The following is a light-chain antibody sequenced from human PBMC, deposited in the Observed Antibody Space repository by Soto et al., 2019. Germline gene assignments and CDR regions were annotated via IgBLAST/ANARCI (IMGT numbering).Light chain of an antibody. J-gene: IGKJ3*01. CDR3: QQDGSSPT. CDR2: GAS. V-gene: IGKV3-20*01. CDR1: QSVSSSY. Sequence: EIVLTQSPGTLSLSPGERATLSCRASQSVSSSYLAWYQQKPGQAPRLLIYGASSRATGIPDRFSGSGSGTDFTLTINRLEPEDFAVYYCQQDGSSPTFGPGTKVDIK.